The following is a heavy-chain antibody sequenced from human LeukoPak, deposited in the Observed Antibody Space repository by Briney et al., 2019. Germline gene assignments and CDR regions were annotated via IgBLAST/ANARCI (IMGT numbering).Heavy chain of an antibody. V-gene: IGHV1-2*02. D-gene: IGHD6-13*01. CDR2: VNPNSGDT. Sequence: ASVKVFCKASGYTFTDYYMHWVRQAPGQGLEWMGWVNPNSGDTNYVHKFQGRVTMANDTSISTAYMDLSRVRSDDTAVYYCALLFSSTWYRFDSWGQGTLVTVSS. J-gene: IGHJ4*02. CDR1: GYTFTDYY. CDR3: ALLFSSTWYRFDS.